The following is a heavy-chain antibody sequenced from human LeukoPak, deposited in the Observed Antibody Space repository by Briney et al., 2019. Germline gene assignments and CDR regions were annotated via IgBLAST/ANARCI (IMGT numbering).Heavy chain of an antibody. CDR2: INPNSGDT. V-gene: IGHV1-2*02. D-gene: IGHD3-22*01. CDR3: ARVDGPFPDYYDSSGPTGRLDP. J-gene: IGHJ5*02. Sequence: ASVKVSCKASGYIFTGYYMHWVRQAPGQGLEWMGWINPNSGDTNYAQKFQGRVTMTRDTSISTAYMELSRLRSDDTAVYYCARVDGPFPDYYDSSGPTGRLDPWGQGTLVTVSS. CDR1: GYIFTGYY.